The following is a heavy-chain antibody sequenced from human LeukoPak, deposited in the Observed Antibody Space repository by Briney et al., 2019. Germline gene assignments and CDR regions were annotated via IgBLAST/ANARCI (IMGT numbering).Heavy chain of an antibody. V-gene: IGHV3-11*01. CDR2: ISSSGSTI. J-gene: IGHJ6*02. CDR3: AREGIAAAGTYYYYGMDV. CDR1: GFTFSDYY. Sequence: PGGSLRLSCAASGFTFSDYYMSWIRQAPGKGLEWVSYISSSGSTIYYADSVKGRFTISRDNAKNSLYLQMNSLRAEDTAVYYCAREGIAAAGTYYYYGMDVWGQGTTVTVSS. D-gene: IGHD6-13*01.